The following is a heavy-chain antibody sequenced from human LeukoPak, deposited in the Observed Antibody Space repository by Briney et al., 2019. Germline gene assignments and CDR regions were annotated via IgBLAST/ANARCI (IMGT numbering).Heavy chain of an antibody. D-gene: IGHD6-13*01. J-gene: IGHJ4*02. Sequence: PSETLSLTCTVSGGSISRYYWSWIRQPPGKGLEWIGYIYSSGSTNYNPSLTSRVTISVDTSKNQFSLKLSSVTAADTAVYYCARGAAATYWGQGTLVTVSS. CDR1: GGSISRYY. CDR2: IYSSGST. CDR3: ARGAAATY. V-gene: IGHV4-59*01.